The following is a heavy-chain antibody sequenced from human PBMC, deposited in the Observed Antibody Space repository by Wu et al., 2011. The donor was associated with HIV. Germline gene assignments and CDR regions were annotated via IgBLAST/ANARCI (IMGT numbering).Heavy chain of an antibody. CDR3: ARVRTNGWLPFHDAFDI. Sequence: GFTFSSYAMHWVRQAPGKGLEWVAVISYDGSNKYYADSVKGRFTISRDNSKNTLYLQMNSLRAEDTAVYYCARVRTNGWLPFHDAFDIWGQGTMVTVSS. D-gene: IGHD3-22*01. V-gene: IGHV3-30-3*01. CDR2: ISYDGSNK. J-gene: IGHJ3*02. CDR1: GFTFSSYA.